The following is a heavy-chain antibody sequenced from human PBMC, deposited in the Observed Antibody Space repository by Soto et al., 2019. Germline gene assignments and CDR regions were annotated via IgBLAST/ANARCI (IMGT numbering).Heavy chain of an antibody. J-gene: IGHJ4*02. CDR1: GGTFSSYA. V-gene: IGHV1-69*05. CDR3: ARSYSNYGEPLGD. CDR2: IIPIFGTA. Sequence: SVKVSCKASGGTFSSYAISWVRQAPGQGLEWMGGIIPIFGTANYAQKFQGRVTITRDTSASTAYMELSSLRSEDTAVYYCARSYSNYGEPLGDWGQGTLVTVSS. D-gene: IGHD4-4*01.